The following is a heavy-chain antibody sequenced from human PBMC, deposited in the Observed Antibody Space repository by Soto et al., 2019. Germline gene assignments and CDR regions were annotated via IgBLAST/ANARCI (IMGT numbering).Heavy chain of an antibody. D-gene: IGHD5-18*01. V-gene: IGHV1-69*01. CDR1: GGTFSSYV. Sequence: QVQLVQSGAEVTKPGSSVKVSCKASGGTFSSYVISWVRQAPGQGLEWMGGIIPTFGTTKYAQKFQGRVTITADEATSTAYMELSSLRSEDTAVYYCASRIQLWPDGGPNYYYGMDVWGQGTTVTVSS. CDR3: ASRIQLWPDGGPNYYYGMDV. CDR2: IIPTFGTT. J-gene: IGHJ6*02.